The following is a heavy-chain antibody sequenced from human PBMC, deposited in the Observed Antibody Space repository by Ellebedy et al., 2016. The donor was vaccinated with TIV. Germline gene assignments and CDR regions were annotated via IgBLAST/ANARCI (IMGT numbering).Heavy chain of an antibody. CDR2: VGTAGDT. Sequence: GESLKISCAASGFTFNIYDFHWVRQPTGNGLEWVSAVGTAGDTYYPDSVKGRFTISRENAKNSLYLQMNSLTDEDTAVYYCVRGSRTVGGIYYYTGMDVWGQGTTVTVSS. CDR1: GFTFNIYD. V-gene: IGHV3-13*01. J-gene: IGHJ6*02. D-gene: IGHD3-10*01. CDR3: VRGSRTVGGIYYYTGMDV.